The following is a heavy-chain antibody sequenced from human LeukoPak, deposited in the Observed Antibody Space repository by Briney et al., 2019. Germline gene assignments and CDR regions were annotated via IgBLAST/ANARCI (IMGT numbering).Heavy chain of an antibody. D-gene: IGHD2-2*01. CDR1: GFTFSSYG. Sequence: GRSLRLSCAASGFTFSSYGMHWVRQAPGKGLEWVAVIWYDGSNKYNADSVKGRFTISRDNSKNTLYLQMNSLRAEDTAVYYCAREPYIRSSLNWFDPWGQGTLVTVSS. J-gene: IGHJ5*02. CDR2: IWYDGSNK. V-gene: IGHV3-33*01. CDR3: AREPYIRSSLNWFDP.